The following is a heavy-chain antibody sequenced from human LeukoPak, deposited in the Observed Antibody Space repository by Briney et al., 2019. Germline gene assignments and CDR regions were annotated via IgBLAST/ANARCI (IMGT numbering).Heavy chain of an antibody. CDR1: GFTFSSHW. D-gene: IGHD3-16*01. CDR2: INGDGART. CDR3: ARGAYAWQDY. Sequence: GGSLRLSCAASGFTFSSHWMHWVRQAPGKGLVWVSRINGDGARTAYADSVRGRFTISRDNAKSTLYLQMNSLRADDTAVYYCARGAYAWQDYWGQGILVTVSS. J-gene: IGHJ4*02. V-gene: IGHV3-74*01.